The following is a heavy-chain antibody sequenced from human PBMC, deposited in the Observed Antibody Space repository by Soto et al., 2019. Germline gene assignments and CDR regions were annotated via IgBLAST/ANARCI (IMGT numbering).Heavy chain of an antibody. D-gene: IGHD3-3*01. CDR3: AATSYDFWSGYYLATPPDV. V-gene: IGHV3-33*01. J-gene: IGHJ6*02. CDR2: IWYDGSNK. Sequence: GGSLRLSCAASGFTFSSYGMHWVRQAPGKGLEWVAVIWYDGSNKYYADSVKGRFTISRDNSKNTLYLQMNSLRAEDTAVYYCAATSYDFWSGYYLATPPDVWGQGTTVTVSS. CDR1: GFTFSSYG.